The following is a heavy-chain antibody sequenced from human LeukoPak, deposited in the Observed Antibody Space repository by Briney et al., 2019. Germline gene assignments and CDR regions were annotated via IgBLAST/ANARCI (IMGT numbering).Heavy chain of an antibody. Sequence: SETLSLTCAVSGGSISSYYWNWIRQPPGKGLEWIGYIYYSGSTNYNPSLKSRVTISVDTSKNQFSLKLSSVTAADTAVYYCARDRSYSGYDLSYGMDVWGQGTTVTVSS. V-gene: IGHV4-59*01. D-gene: IGHD5-12*01. CDR3: ARDRSYSGYDLSYGMDV. CDR1: GGSISSYY. CDR2: IYYSGST. J-gene: IGHJ6*02.